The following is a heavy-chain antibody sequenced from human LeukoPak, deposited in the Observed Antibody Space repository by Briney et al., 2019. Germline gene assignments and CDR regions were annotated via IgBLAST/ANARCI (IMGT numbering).Heavy chain of an antibody. CDR3: VRASRGSGTGETPLDY. Sequence: GASVKVSCKASGGTFSSYAISWVRRAPGQGLEWMGRIIPILGIANYAQKFQGRVTITADKSTSTAYMELSSLRSEDTAVYYCVRASRGSGTGETPLDYWGQGTLVTVSS. J-gene: IGHJ4*02. CDR2: IIPILGIA. CDR1: GGTFSSYA. V-gene: IGHV1-69*04. D-gene: IGHD3-10*01.